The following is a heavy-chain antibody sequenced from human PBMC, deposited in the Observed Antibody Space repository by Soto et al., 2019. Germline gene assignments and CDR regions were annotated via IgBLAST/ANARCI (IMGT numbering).Heavy chain of an antibody. CDR1: GCTFDDYA. D-gene: IGHD3-16*01. CDR2: ISWNSGSI. CDR3: AKVPTPFTLSIAWFDP. V-gene: IGHV3-9*01. J-gene: IGHJ5*02. Sequence: GGSLRLSCAASGCTFDDYAMHWVRQAPGKGLEWVSGISWNSGSIGYADSVKGRFTISRDNAKNSLYLQMNSLRAEDTALYYCAKVPTPFTLSIAWFDPWGQGTLVTVSS.